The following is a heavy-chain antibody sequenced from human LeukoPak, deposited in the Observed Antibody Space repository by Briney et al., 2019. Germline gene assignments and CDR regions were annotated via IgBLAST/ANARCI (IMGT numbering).Heavy chain of an antibody. CDR3: ARDTYYYDSSGYWPAFDI. D-gene: IGHD3-22*01. Sequence: KSSETLSLTCTVSGGSISSYYWSWIRQPAGKGLEWIGRIYTSGSTNYNPSLKSRVTTSVDTSKNQFSLKLSSVTAADTAVYYCARDTYYYDSSGYWPAFDIWGQGTMVTVSS. CDR2: IYTSGST. CDR1: GGSISSYY. V-gene: IGHV4-4*07. J-gene: IGHJ3*02.